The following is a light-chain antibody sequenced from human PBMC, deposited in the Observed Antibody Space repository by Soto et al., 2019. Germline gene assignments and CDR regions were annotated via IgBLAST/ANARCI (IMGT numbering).Light chain of an antibody. CDR3: MQALQTPRT. CDR1: QSLLHNNGYNY. CDR2: LVS. V-gene: IGKV2-28*01. J-gene: IGKJ1*01. Sequence: DIVMTQSPLSLPVTPGESASISCRSSQSLLHNNGYNYLDRYLQKPGQSPQLLIYLVSNRASGVPDRFSGSGSGADFTLRISRVEAEDVGVYYCMQALQTPRTFGQGTKVQIK.